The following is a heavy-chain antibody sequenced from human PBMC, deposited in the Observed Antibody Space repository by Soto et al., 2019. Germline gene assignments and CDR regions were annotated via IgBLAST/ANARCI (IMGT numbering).Heavy chain of an antibody. CDR3: ARDPAMGGSSSSVSGMDV. J-gene: IGHJ6*02. CDR1: GYTFTSYA. CDR2: INAGNGNT. V-gene: IGHV1-3*01. D-gene: IGHD6-6*01. Sequence: GASVKVSCKASGYTFTSYAMHWVRQAPGQRLEWLGWINAGNGNTKYSQKFQGRVTITRDTSASTAYMELSSLRSEDTAVYYCARDPAMGGSSSSVSGMDVWGQGTTVTVSS.